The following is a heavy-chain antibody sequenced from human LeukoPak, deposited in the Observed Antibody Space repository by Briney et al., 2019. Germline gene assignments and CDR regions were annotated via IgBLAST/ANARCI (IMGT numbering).Heavy chain of an antibody. V-gene: IGHV3-11*01. CDR3: ARAMIKRLRFSYYFDY. CDR2: ISSSGSTI. J-gene: IGHJ4*02. CDR1: GFTFSDYY. Sequence: GGSLRLSCAASGFTFSDYYMSWIRQAPGKGLEWVSYISSSGSTIYYADSVKGRFTISRDNAKNSLHLQMNSLRAEDTAVYYCARAMIKRLRFSYYFDYWGQGTLVTASS. D-gene: IGHD4-17*01.